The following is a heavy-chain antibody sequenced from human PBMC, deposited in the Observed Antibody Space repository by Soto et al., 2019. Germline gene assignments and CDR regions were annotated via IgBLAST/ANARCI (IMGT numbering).Heavy chain of an antibody. CDR1: GYIFATYW. J-gene: IGHJ3*01. Sequence: GESLKISFQASGYIFATYWIGWVRQEPGKGLEWMGLIYPGDSDTNYNPSFQGRVTISADMSINTAYLQWNSLKASDTAIYFCAKLSMVDSFDLWGQGTMVTVSS. D-gene: IGHD2-8*01. V-gene: IGHV5-51*01. CDR2: IYPGDSDT. CDR3: AKLSMVDSFDL.